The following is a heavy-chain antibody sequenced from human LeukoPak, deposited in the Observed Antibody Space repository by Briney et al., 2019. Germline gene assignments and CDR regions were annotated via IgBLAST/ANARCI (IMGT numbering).Heavy chain of an antibody. D-gene: IGHD2-2*02. CDR1: GFTFSSYW. J-gene: IGHJ6*03. CDR2: IKQDGSEK. V-gene: IGHV3-7*01. Sequence: PGGSLRLSCAASGFTFSSYWMSWVRQAPGKGREWVANIKQDGSEKYYVDSVKGRFTISRDNAKNSLYLQMNSLRAEDTAVYYCARDIVVVPAAIYPGYYYYYMDVWGKGTTVTVSS. CDR3: ARDIVVVPAAIYPGYYYYYMDV.